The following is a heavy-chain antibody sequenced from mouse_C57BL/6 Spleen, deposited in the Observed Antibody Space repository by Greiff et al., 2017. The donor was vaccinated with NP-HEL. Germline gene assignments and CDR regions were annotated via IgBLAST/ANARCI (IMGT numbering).Heavy chain of an antibody. CDR1: GYTFTSYW. D-gene: IGHD2-3*01. J-gene: IGHJ1*03. V-gene: IGHV1-64*01. CDR2: IHPNSGST. CDR3: ARRGGGYYEGDWYFDV. Sequence: QVQLKESGAELVKPGASVKLSCKASGYTFTSYWMHWVKQRPGQGLEWIGMIHPNSGSTNYNEKFKSKATLTVDKSSSTAYMQLSSLTSEDSAVYYCARRGGGYYEGDWYFDVWGTGTTVTVSS.